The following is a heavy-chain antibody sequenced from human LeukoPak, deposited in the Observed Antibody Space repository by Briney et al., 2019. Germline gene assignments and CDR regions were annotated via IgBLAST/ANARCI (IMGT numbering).Heavy chain of an antibody. V-gene: IGHV3-21*01. Sequence: GGSLRLSCAASGFTFSSYSMNWVRQAPGKGLEWVSSISSSSSYIYYADSVKGRFTISRDNAKNSLYLQTNSLRAEDTAVYYCARESCSGGSCYSGFDYWGQGTLVTVSS. CDR3: ARESCSGGSCYSGFDY. D-gene: IGHD2-15*01. CDR1: GFTFSSYS. CDR2: ISSSSSYI. J-gene: IGHJ4*02.